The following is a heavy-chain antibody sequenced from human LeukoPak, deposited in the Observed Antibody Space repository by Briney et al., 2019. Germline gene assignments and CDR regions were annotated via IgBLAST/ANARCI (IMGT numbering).Heavy chain of an antibody. CDR1: GGSFSDYY. CDR3: ARGKVIGAFDI. Sequence: SETLSLTCAVYGGSFSDYYWSWIRQPPGKGLEWIGEINHSGSTNYNPSLKSRVTISVDTSKNQFSLKLSSVTAADTAVYYCARGKVIGAFDIWGQGTMVTVSS. V-gene: IGHV4-34*01. CDR2: INHSGST. J-gene: IGHJ3*02.